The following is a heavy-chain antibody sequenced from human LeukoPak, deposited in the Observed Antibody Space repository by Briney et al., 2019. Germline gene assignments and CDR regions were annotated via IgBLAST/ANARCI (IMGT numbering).Heavy chain of an antibody. CDR2: INHSGST. CDR1: GGSFSGYY. D-gene: IGHD5-18*01. J-gene: IGHJ4*02. CDR3: ARVGVQLWYGYYY. V-gene: IGHV4-34*01. Sequence: SGTLSLTCAVYGGSFSGYYWSWIRQPPGKGLEWIGEINHSGSTNYNPSLKSRVTISVDTSKNQFSLKLSSVTAADTAVYYCARVGVQLWYGYYYWGQGTLVTVSP.